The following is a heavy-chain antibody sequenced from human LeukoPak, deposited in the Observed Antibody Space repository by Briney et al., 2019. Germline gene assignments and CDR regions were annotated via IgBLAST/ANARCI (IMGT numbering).Heavy chain of an antibody. CDR1: GYTFTGCY. V-gene: IGHV1-2*02. J-gene: IGHJ3*02. CDR2: IIPNSGGT. D-gene: IGHD3-9*01. Sequence: AASVKVSCKASGYTFTGCYMHWVRQAPGQGVEWMGWIIPNSGGTNYAQKFQGRVTMTRDTTISTAYMELSRLRSDDTAVYYCARDLNYDILTGYYPDAFDIWGQGTMVTVSS. CDR3: ARDLNYDILTGYYPDAFDI.